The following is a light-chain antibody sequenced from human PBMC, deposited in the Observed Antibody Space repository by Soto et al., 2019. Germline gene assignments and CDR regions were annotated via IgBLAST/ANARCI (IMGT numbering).Light chain of an antibody. J-gene: IGLJ3*02. CDR2: KDS. CDR1: ALPKQY. V-gene: IGLV3-25*03. CDR3: QSADSSGTYQ. Sequence: SYELTQPPSVSVSPGQTARITCSGDALPKQYAYWYQQKPGQAPVLVIYKDSERPSGIPERFSGSSSGTTVTLTISGVQAEDEADYYCQSADSSGTYQFGGGTKLTAL.